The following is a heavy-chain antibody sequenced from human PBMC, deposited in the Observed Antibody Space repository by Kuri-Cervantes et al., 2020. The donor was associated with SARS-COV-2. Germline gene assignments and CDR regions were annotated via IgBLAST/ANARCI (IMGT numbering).Heavy chain of an antibody. Sequence: ETLSLTCAASGFTFSSYSMNWVRQAPGKGLEWVSSISSSSSYIYYADSVKGRFTISRDNAENSLYLQMNSLRAEDTAVYYCATLMGWELPAYYYYYYMDVWGKGTTVTVSS. CDR3: ATLMGWELPAYYYYYYMDV. V-gene: IGHV3-21*01. CDR1: GFTFSSYS. J-gene: IGHJ6*03. D-gene: IGHD1-26*01. CDR2: ISSSSSYI.